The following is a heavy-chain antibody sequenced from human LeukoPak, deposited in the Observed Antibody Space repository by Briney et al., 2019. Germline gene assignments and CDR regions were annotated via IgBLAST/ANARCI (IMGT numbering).Heavy chain of an antibody. CDR1: GFTFSSYA. CDR3: AKGLAHCTNGVCSFGFDY. J-gene: IGHJ4*02. V-gene: IGHV3-23*01. CDR2: ISGSGGST. Sequence: GGSLRLSCAASGFTFSSYAMSWVRQAPGKGLEWVSAISGSGGSTYYADSVKGRFTISRDNSKNTLYLRMNSLRAEDTAVYYCAKGLAHCTNGVCSFGFDYWGQGTLVTVSS. D-gene: IGHD2-8*01.